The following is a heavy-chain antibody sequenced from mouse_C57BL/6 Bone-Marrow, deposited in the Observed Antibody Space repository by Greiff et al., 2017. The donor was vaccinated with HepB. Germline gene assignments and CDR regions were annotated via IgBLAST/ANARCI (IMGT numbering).Heavy chain of an antibody. Sequence: VQLKQSGAELVKPGASVKLSCTASGFNIKDYYMHWVKQRTEQGLEWIGRIDPEDGETKYAQKFQGKATITADTTSNTAYLQLSSLTSEDPAVYYCASEKIYYEGAMDYWGQGTSVTVSS. V-gene: IGHV14-2*01. CDR3: ASEKIYYEGAMDY. D-gene: IGHD2-4*01. CDR2: IDPEDGET. CDR1: GFNIKDYY. J-gene: IGHJ4*01.